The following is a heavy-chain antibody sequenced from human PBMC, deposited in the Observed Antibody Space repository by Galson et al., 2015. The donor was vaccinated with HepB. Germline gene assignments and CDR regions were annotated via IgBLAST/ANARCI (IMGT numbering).Heavy chain of an antibody. CDR3: ARSHRDDSSGYGLSPFDY. Sequence: SLRLSCAASGFTFDDYGMSWVRQAPGKGLEWVSGINWNGGSTGYADSVKGRFTISRDNAKNSLYLQMNSLRAEDTALYYCARSHRDDSSGYGLSPFDYWGQGTLVTVSS. CDR1: GFTFDDYG. CDR2: INWNGGST. V-gene: IGHV3-20*04. J-gene: IGHJ4*02. D-gene: IGHD3-22*01.